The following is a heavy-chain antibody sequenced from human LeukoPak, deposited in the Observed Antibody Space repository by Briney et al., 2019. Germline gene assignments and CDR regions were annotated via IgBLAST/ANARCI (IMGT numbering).Heavy chain of an antibody. J-gene: IGHJ6*02. V-gene: IGHV4-59*08. CDR1: GASISSYY. Sequence: SETLSLTCTVSGASISSYYWSWIRQPPGKGLEWIGYIYYSGSTNYNPSLKSRVTISVDTSKNQFSLKLSSVTAADTAVYYCARLFYGDYYYYYGMDVWGQGTTVTVSS. D-gene: IGHD4-17*01. CDR2: IYYSGST. CDR3: ARLFYGDYYYYYGMDV.